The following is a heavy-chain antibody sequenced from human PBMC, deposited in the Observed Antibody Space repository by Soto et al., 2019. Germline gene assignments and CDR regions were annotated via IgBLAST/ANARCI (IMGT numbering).Heavy chain of an antibody. J-gene: IGHJ4*02. CDR1: GFNFNSYT. CDR2: ISLFRDRT. CDR3: ARVGAFFGEFDYFDY. D-gene: IGHD3-10*01. Sequence: LRLSSSASGFNFNSYTMNWVRQAPGPGLKWGSSISLFRDRTYYADSVKGRFAISRANAENPVYLQMTSLRAQDTAVGYCARVGAFFGEFDYFDYWGQGTPVTVSS. V-gene: IGHV3-21*06.